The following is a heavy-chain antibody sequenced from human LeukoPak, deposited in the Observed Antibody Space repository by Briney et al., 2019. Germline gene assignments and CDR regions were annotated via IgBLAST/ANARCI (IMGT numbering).Heavy chain of an antibody. V-gene: IGHV4-39*01. J-gene: IGHJ6*03. Sequence: PSVTLSLTCSVSGDSISIGDYRWGWIRQSPGKGLEWVGSIYYVGSTYYNPSLKSRVTISVDTSKNQFSLKLSSVTAADTAVYYCARRLQNWNDIHYMDVWGKGTAVTVSS. CDR1: GDSISIGDYR. CDR2: IYYVGST. CDR3: ARRLQNWNDIHYMDV. D-gene: IGHD1-1*01.